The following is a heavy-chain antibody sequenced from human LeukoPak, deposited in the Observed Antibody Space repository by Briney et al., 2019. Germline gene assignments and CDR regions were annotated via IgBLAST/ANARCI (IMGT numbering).Heavy chain of an antibody. J-gene: IGHJ3*02. Sequence: PSGTLSLTCTVSGGSISSGGYYWSWIRQPPGKGLEWIGYIYYSGSTYYNPSLKSRVTISVDTSKNQFSLKLSSVTAADTAVYYCAAAPYSSGRLAFDIWGQGTMVTVSS. V-gene: IGHV4-30-4*01. CDR1: GGSISSGGYY. CDR3: AAAPYSSGRLAFDI. CDR2: IYYSGST. D-gene: IGHD6-19*01.